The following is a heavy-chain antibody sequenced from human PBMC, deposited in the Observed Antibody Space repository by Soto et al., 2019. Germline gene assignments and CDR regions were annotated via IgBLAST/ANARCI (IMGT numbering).Heavy chain of an antibody. Sequence: QVQLQESGPGLVKPSQTLSLTCTVSGGSISSGGYYWSWIRQHPGKGLEWIGYIYYSGNTYYNPSLKSRLTISVDTSKNQFSLNLSSVTAADTAVYYCARSFTYYDYVWGSYRPHYDAFDIWGQGTMVTVSS. CDR1: GGSISSGGYY. D-gene: IGHD3-16*02. J-gene: IGHJ3*02. CDR3: ARSFTYYDYVWGSYRPHYDAFDI. CDR2: IYYSGNT. V-gene: IGHV4-31*03.